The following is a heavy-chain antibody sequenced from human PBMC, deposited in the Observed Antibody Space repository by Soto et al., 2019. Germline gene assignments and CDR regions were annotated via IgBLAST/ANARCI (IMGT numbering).Heavy chain of an antibody. V-gene: IGHV3-23*01. J-gene: IGHJ4*02. CDR3: AILDSSSWYTGYYFDY. CDR2: FSDGGSNT. CDR1: GFSFSSYA. Sequence: LRLSCAASGFSFSSYAMNWVRQAPGKGLEWVSAFSDGGSNTYYTDSVKGRFTISRDNSKNTLFLQMNSLRAEDTAVYYCAILDSSSWYTGYYFDYWGQGTLVTVSS. D-gene: IGHD6-13*01.